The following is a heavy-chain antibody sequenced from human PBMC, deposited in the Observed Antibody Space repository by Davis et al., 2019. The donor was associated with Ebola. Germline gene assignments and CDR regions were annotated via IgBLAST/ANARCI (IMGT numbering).Heavy chain of an antibody. Sequence: HSQTLSLTCAISGDSVSINSAGWNWIRQSPSRGLEWLGRTYYNSKWFHDYAPSVKTRITINADTSKNLFSLQLGSVTPEDTAVYYCASGWLRTYFDYWGQGALVTVSS. CDR3: ASGWLRTYFDY. D-gene: IGHD5-12*01. V-gene: IGHV6-1*01. CDR1: GDSVSINSAG. CDR2: TYYNSKWFH. J-gene: IGHJ4*02.